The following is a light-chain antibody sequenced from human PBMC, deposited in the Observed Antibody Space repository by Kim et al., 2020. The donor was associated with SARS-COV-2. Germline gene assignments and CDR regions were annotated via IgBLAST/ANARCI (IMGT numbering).Light chain of an antibody. J-gene: IGKJ4*01. Sequence: SPGERATRSCRASQSLSSSYLAWYQQKPGQAPRLLIYGVSSRATGIADRFSGSGSGTDFTLTISRLEPEDFAVYFCQQYDSSPLTFGGGTKLDIK. CDR3: QQYDSSPLT. CDR1: QSLSSSY. CDR2: GVS. V-gene: IGKV3-20*01.